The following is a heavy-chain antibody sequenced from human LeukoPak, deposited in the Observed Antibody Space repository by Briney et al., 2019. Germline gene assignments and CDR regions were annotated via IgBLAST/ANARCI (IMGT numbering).Heavy chain of an antibody. D-gene: IGHD3-10*01. CDR3: ARDLGGTADY. J-gene: IGHJ4*02. V-gene: IGHV3-30*03. CDR1: GFVLSDCG. CDR2: ISYDGSEI. Sequence: PGGSLRLSCAASGFVLSDCGMHWVRQAPGKGLEWVAVISYDGSEIHYADSVKGRFTISRDNAKNTLYLQMNSLRAEDTALYYCARDLGGTADYWGQGTLVTVSS.